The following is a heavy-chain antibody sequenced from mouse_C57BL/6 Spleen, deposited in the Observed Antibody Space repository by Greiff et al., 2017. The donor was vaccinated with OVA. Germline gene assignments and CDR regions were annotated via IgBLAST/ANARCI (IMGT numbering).Heavy chain of an antibody. V-gene: IGHV1-54*01. CDR1: GYAFTNYL. CDR2: INPGSGGT. Sequence: VQLQQSGAELVRPGTSVKVSCKASGYAFTNYLIEWVKQRPGQGLEWIGVINPGSGGTNYNEKFKGKATLTADKSSSTAYMQLSSLTSEDSAVYFCASRGLTGTGFAYWGQGTLVTVSA. J-gene: IGHJ3*01. D-gene: IGHD4-1*01. CDR3: ASRGLTGTGFAY.